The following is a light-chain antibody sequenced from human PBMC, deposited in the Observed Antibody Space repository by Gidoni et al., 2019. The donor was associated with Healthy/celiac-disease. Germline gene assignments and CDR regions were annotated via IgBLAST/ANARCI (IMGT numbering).Light chain of an antibody. CDR1: SSDVGGYNY. CDR3: SSYAGSYFVV. J-gene: IGLJ2*01. Sequence: QSALTQPPSAPGSPGQSVTISCTGTSSDVGGYNYVAWYQQHPGKAPKLMIYEVSKRPAGVPDRFFGSKSGNTASLTVSGLQAEDEADYYCSSYAGSYFVVFGGGTKLTVL. CDR2: EVS. V-gene: IGLV2-8*01.